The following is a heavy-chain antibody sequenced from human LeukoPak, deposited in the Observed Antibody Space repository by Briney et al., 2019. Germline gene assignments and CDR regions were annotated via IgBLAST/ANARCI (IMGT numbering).Heavy chain of an antibody. CDR3: AKRIDIAVVPEAATHQAFDV. J-gene: IGHJ3*01. CDR2: VSPGGVSP. CDR1: GFIFSSYN. D-gene: IGHD2-2*01. Sequence: GGSLRLSCAASGFIFSSYNMHWVRQAPGKGLEWVSSVSPGGVSPNHADSVKGRFTVSRDDSLNTLYLQMNSLRVDDTAVYYCAKRIDIAVVPEAATHQAFDVWGQGTMVTVSS. V-gene: IGHV3-23*01.